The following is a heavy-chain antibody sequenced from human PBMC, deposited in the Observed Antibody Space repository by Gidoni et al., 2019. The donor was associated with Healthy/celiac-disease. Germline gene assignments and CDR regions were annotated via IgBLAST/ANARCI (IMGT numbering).Heavy chain of an antibody. D-gene: IGHD6-13*01. Sequence: EVQLVESGGGLVQPGGSLRLSCSASGFTFSSYAMHWVRQAPGKGLEYVSALSSNGGSTYSADSVKGRFTISRDNSKNTLYLQMSSLRAEDTAVYYCVWAIGLGPSKNSPDLCIAAAGAIFDYWGQGTLVTVSS. CDR1: GFTFSSYA. V-gene: IGHV3-64D*06. J-gene: IGHJ4*02. CDR3: VWAIGLGPSKNSPDLCIAAAGAIFDY. CDR2: LSSNGGST.